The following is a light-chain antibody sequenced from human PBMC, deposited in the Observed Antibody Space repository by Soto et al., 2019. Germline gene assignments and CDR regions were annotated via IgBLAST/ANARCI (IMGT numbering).Light chain of an antibody. J-gene: IGLJ1*01. CDR1: SSDIGSYNY. V-gene: IGLV2-14*01. CDR3: CSYTSTRTYV. Sequence: QSALTQPASVSGSPGQSITISCTGTSSDIGSYNYVSWYQQHPGKAPKLMTYDVSNRPSGASDRFSGSKSGNTASLTISGLQAEDEADYYCCSYTSTRTYVFGSGTKLT. CDR2: DVS.